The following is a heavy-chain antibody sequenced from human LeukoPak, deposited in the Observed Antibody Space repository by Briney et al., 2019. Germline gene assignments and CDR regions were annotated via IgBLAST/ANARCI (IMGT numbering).Heavy chain of an antibody. V-gene: IGHV1-2*02. Sequence: GASVKVSCKASGYTFTDYYIHWIRQAPGQGLEWMGWINPNSGGTNYAQKFQGRVTMTRDTSISTAYMELSRLRSDDTAVYYCARAHGYYYYMDVWGKGTTVTISS. CDR1: GYTFTDYY. CDR3: ARAHGYYYYMDV. J-gene: IGHJ6*03. CDR2: INPNSGGT.